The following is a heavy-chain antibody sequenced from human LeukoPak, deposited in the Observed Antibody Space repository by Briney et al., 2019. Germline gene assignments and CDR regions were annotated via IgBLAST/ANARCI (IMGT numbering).Heavy chain of an antibody. CDR3: ARNPAPYSSSWSFDFDY. CDR1: GFTFDDYA. CDR2: ISWNSGSI. J-gene: IGHJ4*02. D-gene: IGHD6-13*01. V-gene: IGHV3-9*01. Sequence: GGSLRLSCAASGFTFDDYAMHWVRQAPGKGLEWVSGISWNSGSIGYADSVKGRFTISRDNSKNTLYLQMNSLRAEDTAVYYCARNPAPYSSSWSFDFDYWGQGTLVTVSS.